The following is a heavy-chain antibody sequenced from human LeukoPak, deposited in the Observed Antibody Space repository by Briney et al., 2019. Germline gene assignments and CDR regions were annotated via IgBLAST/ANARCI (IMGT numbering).Heavy chain of an antibody. Sequence: PSETLSLTCTVSGGSISSYFWSWIRQPAGKGLEWIGRIYSSGNTNYNPSLKSRVTMSVDTSKNQFSLKLSSVTAADTAVYYCARGSASSAAIPFDFWGQGTMVTVSS. CDR3: ARGSASSAAIPFDF. J-gene: IGHJ3*01. D-gene: IGHD2-2*02. CDR2: IYSSGNT. CDR1: GGSISSYF. V-gene: IGHV4-4*07.